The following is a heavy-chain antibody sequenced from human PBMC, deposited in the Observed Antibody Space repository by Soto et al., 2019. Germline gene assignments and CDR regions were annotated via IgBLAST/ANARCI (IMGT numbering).Heavy chain of an antibody. D-gene: IGHD5-12*01. CDR1: GGSLTGYY. CDR2: VKACGST. Sequence: QVPLQPWGAGLLKPSETLSLTCTVNGGSLTGYYWSWIRQPPGKGLECIGEVKACGSTNYSPSLRGRVSKSADTSKNNFSLRLTSVTAADTAVYFCARGPDGIVATHWYQGALVTVSS. V-gene: IGHV4-34*01. CDR3: ARGPDGIVATH. J-gene: IGHJ4*02.